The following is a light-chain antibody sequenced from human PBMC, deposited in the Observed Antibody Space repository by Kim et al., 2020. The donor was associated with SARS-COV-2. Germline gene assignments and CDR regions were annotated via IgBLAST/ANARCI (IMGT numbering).Light chain of an antibody. J-gene: IGKJ2*03. Sequence: ASQSLTDTSVAWYQQKSGHAPRLLTYAAFDRSTGISDYSASNRAAGIPDRFSGSASGTDFTLTINRVQPEDSAVYYCQHYGSTSNSFGQGTKLEI. CDR3: QHYGSTSNS. CDR2: AAFDRSTGISDYSAS. V-gene: IGKV3-20*01. CDR1: QSLTDTS.